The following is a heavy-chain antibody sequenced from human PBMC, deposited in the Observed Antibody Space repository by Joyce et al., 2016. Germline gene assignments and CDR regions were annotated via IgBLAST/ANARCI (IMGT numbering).Heavy chain of an antibody. Sequence: QVQLVQSGAEVKKPGASVKVSCKASGYTFTAYYLHWLRQAPGQGLEWMGWIDSNTGYKQNAQKFQGWVTMTRDTSISTAYLELRSLKPDDTAVYFCAREKLETTRHFDNWGQGTLVTVSS. CDR2: IDSNTGYK. J-gene: IGHJ4*02. CDR3: AREKLETTRHFDN. D-gene: IGHD1-7*01. CDR1: GYTFTAYY. V-gene: IGHV1-2*04.